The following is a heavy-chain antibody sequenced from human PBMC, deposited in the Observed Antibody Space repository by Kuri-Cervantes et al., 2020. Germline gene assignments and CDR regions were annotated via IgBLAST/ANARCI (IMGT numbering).Heavy chain of an antibody. CDR1: GFIFGDYA. V-gene: IGHV3-21*03. CDR3: ARASAFYGGNSLDY. J-gene: IGHJ4*02. D-gene: IGHD4-23*01. CDR2: ISSSSSYI. Sequence: GGSLRLSCTASGFIFGDYAMSWVRQAPGKGLEWVSSISSSSSYIYYADSVKGRFTIPRDNAKNSLYLQMNSLRAEDTAVHYCARASAFYGGNSLDYWGQGTLVTGSS.